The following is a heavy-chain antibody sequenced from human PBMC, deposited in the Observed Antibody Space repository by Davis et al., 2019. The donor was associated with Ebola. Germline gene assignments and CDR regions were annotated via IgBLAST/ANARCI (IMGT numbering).Heavy chain of an antibody. CDR1: GFTFSDYY. CDR3: AREGLRYFDWLRGAFDI. CDR2: ISSSGSTI. V-gene: IGHV3-11*04. J-gene: IGHJ3*02. Sequence: GGSLRLSCAASGFTFSDYYMSWIRQAPGKGLEWVSYISSSGSTIYYADSVKGRFTISRDNAKNSLYLQMNSLRAEDTAVYYCAREGLRYFDWLRGAFDIWGQGTMVTVSS. D-gene: IGHD3-9*01.